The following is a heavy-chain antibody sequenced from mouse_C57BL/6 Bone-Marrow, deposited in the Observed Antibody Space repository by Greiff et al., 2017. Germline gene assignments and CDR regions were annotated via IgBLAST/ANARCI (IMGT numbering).Heavy chain of an antibody. V-gene: IGHV5-12*01. CDR1: GFTFSDYY. Sequence: EVNVVESGGGLVQPGGSLKLSCAASGFTFSDYYMYWVRQTPEKRLEWVAYISNGGGSTYSPDTVKGRFTISRDTAKNTLYLQMSRLKSEDTAMYDCARPNYYVSSYFDVWGTGTTVTVSS. CDR3: ARPNYYVSSYFDV. J-gene: IGHJ1*03. D-gene: IGHD1-1*01. CDR2: ISNGGGST.